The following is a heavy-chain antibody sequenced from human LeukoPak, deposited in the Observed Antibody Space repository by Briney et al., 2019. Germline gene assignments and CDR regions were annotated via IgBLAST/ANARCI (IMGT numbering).Heavy chain of an antibody. Sequence: GGSLRLSCAPSGFTFSRHGMHWVRQAPGKGLEWVAIISNDGSRKYYAHSAEGRFTISRDNSKNTLYLQMDSLRAEDTAVYYCARDRAWNYFDYWGQGTLVTVSS. D-gene: IGHD3-3*01. CDR2: ISNDGSRK. J-gene: IGHJ4*02. V-gene: IGHV3-30*03. CDR3: ARDRAWNYFDY. CDR1: GFTFSRHG.